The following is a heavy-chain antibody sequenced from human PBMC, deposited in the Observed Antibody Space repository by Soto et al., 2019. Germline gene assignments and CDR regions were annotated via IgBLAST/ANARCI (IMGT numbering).Heavy chain of an antibody. CDR1: GFTFSNYW. V-gene: IGHV3-74*01. Sequence: EVQLVESGGGLVQPGGSLRLSCAASGFTFSNYWMHWVRQVPGAGPVWVSRVDTDGRGTSYAESVKGRSTISRDNAKSTLYLQLDCLRAEDTARYYCTTEFEFWGQGTLVTVSS. J-gene: IGHJ4*02. CDR3: TTEFEF. CDR2: VDTDGRGT.